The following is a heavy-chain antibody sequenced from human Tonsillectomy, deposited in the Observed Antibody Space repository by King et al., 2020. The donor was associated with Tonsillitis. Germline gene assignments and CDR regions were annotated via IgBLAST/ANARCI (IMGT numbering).Heavy chain of an antibody. CDR1: GFTFSSFA. V-gene: IGHV3-23*04. Sequence: VQLVESGGDLVQPGGSLRLSCAASGFTFSSFAMSWVRQAPGKGLEWVSTISGTGGDTYYAASVKGRFTISRDNSKNTLSLQMNSLRAEDTAVYYCANDLPDGSGWYRDFFDYWGQGTLVTVSS. CDR3: ANDLPDGSGWYRDFFDY. CDR2: ISGTGGDT. J-gene: IGHJ4*02. D-gene: IGHD6-19*01.